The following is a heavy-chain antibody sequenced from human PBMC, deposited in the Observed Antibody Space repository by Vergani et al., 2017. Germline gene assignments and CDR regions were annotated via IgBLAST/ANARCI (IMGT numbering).Heavy chain of an antibody. CDR1: GYSFTNYW. Sequence: EVQLVQSGAEVKKPGASLKISCQISGYSFTNYWIGWVRQMPGKGLEWMGIIHPADSYTRYSPSFQGQVTISVDKSLSTAYLQRSSLRASDSAMYYCARLYGRDSSGSKYFDYWGQGTLVTVSS. D-gene: IGHD3-22*01. V-gene: IGHV5-51*01. CDR2: IHPADSYT. J-gene: IGHJ4*02. CDR3: ARLYGRDSSGSKYFDY.